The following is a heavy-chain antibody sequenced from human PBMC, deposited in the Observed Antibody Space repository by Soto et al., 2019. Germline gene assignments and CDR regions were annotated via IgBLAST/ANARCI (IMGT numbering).Heavy chain of an antibody. CDR3: AKDRLSYCSGGSCPISFDY. D-gene: IGHD2-15*01. Sequence: PGGSLRLSCAASGFTFSSYAMSWVRQAPGKGLEWVSAISGSGGSTYYADSVKGRFTISRDNSKNTLYLQMNSLRAEDTALYYCAKDRLSYCSGGSCPISFDYWGQGTLVTVSS. J-gene: IGHJ4*02. CDR1: GFTFSSYA. V-gene: IGHV3-23*01. CDR2: ISGSGGST.